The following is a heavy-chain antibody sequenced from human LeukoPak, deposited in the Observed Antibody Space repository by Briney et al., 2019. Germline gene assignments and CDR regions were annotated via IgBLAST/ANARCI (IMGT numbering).Heavy chain of an antibody. CDR2: INTDGSDT. J-gene: IGHJ5*02. V-gene: IGHV3-74*03. CDR3: ARGHYGDYA. Sequence: GGSLRLSCAASGFTFSSNYMHWVRQAPGKGLVWVSRINTDGSDTTYADFVKGRFTISRDNAKNSLYLEMNSLRAEDTAVYYCARGHYGDYAWGRGTQVTVSS. CDR1: GFTFSSNY. D-gene: IGHD4-17*01.